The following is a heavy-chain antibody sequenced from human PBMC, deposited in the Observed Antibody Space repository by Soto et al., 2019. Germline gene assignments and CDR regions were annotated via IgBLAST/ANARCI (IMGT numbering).Heavy chain of an antibody. J-gene: IGHJ4*02. V-gene: IGHV1-3*01. CDR2: INAGNGRE. D-gene: IGHD3-10*01. Sequence: QVQLEQSGAEVKKPGASVKVSCKTSGYTFTSYTLHWVRQAPGQGLEWMGWINAGNGREKYSQRFKERVSLSTDKSAATAYMELRSLRSEDTAMYYCARGGGWVGEASFDSWGQGTLVTVSS. CDR3: ARGGGWVGEASFDS. CDR1: GYTFTSYT.